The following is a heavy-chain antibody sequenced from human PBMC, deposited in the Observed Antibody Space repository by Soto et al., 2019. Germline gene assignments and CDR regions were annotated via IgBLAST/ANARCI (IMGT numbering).Heavy chain of an antibody. CDR1: GYTFTSYA. CDR3: AREAAAGRRGAFDI. D-gene: IGHD6-13*01. Sequence: QVQLVQSGAEVKKPGASVKVSCKASGYTFTSYAMHWVRQAPGQRLEWMGWINAGNGNTKYSQKFQGRVTITRDTSASTAYMELSSLRSEDTAVYYCAREAAAGRRGAFDIWGQGTMVTVSS. J-gene: IGHJ3*02. V-gene: IGHV1-3*01. CDR2: INAGNGNT.